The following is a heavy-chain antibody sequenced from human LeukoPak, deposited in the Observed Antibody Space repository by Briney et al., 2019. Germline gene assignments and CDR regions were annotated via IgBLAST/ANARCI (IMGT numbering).Heavy chain of an antibody. Sequence: GGSLRLSCAASGFTLSSYSLNWVRQAPGKGLEWVSSISSSSAYIYYADSVKGRFTISRDNAKNSVYLQMNSLRAEDTAVYYCARCSGGSGSCYYGMDVWGQGTTVTVSS. V-gene: IGHV3-21*01. CDR3: ARCSGGSGSCYYGMDV. J-gene: IGHJ6*02. D-gene: IGHD2-15*01. CDR1: GFTLSSYS. CDR2: ISSSSAYI.